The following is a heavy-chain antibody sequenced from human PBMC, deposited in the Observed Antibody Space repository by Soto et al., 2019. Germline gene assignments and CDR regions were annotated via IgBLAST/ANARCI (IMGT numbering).Heavy chain of an antibody. CDR1: GFTFSSYW. D-gene: IGHD3-10*01. Sequence: GGSLRLSCEASGFTFSSYWMDWARQAPGKGLEWVANINEDGSEKYYVDSVKGRFTISRDNAKNSLYLQMNSLRAEDTAVYYCAKDDVLLWFGELLAPTTFDYWGQGTLVTVSS. CDR2: INEDGSEK. CDR3: AKDDVLLWFGELLAPTTFDY. V-gene: IGHV3-7*01. J-gene: IGHJ4*02.